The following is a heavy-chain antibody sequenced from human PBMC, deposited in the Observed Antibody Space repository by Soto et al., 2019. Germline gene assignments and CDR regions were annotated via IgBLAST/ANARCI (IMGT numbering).Heavy chain of an antibody. D-gene: IGHD3-3*01. Sequence: PGGSLRLSCAASGFTFSSYAMHWVRQAPGKGLEWVAVISYDGSNKYYADSVKGRFTISRDNSKNTLYLQMNSLRAEDTAVYYCARDLFIYDFWSGYCLKDYWGQGSLVPVSS. V-gene: IGHV3-30-3*01. CDR3: ARDLFIYDFWSGYCLKDY. J-gene: IGHJ4*02. CDR1: GFTFSSYA. CDR2: ISYDGSNK.